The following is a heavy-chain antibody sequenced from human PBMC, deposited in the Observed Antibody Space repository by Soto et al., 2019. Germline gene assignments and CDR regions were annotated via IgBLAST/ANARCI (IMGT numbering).Heavy chain of an antibody. J-gene: IGHJ3*02. D-gene: IGHD1-26*01. CDR2: ISGSGGST. Sequence: GGSLRLSCAASGFTFSSYVMSWVLQAPGKGLEWVSAISGSGGSTYYADSVKGRFTISRDNSKNTLYLQMHSLRAEDTAIYYCAKDNSGSYYRAFDIWGQGTMVT. V-gene: IGHV3-23*01. CDR1: GFTFSSYV. CDR3: AKDNSGSYYRAFDI.